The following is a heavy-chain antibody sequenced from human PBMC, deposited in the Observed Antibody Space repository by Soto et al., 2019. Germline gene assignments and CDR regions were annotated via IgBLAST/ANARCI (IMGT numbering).Heavy chain of an antibody. D-gene: IGHD4-17*01. J-gene: IGHJ4*02. V-gene: IGHV3-13*01. CDR3: ARPIYGAYAFDS. CDR1: GFTFSRYD. Sequence: PGGSLRLSCAASGFTFSRYDIHWVRQATGKGLEWVSAIGSAGDTHYADSAKGRFTISRENAKTSVYIQMNSLRAEDTAVYYCARPIYGAYAFDSWGQGTLVTVSS. CDR2: IGSAGDT.